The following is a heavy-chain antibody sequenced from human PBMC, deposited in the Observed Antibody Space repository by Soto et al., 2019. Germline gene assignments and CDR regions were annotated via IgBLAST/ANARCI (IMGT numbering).Heavy chain of an antibody. J-gene: IGHJ6*03. Sequence: ASVKVSCKASGYTFTSYAMHWVRQAPGQRLEWMGWINAGNGNTKYSQKFQGRVTITRDTSASTAYMELSSLRSEDTAVYYCARSDIVYYYYYMDVWGKGTTVTVSS. CDR3: ARSDIVYYYYYMDV. V-gene: IGHV1-3*01. CDR2: INAGNGNT. D-gene: IGHD2-15*01. CDR1: GYTFTSYA.